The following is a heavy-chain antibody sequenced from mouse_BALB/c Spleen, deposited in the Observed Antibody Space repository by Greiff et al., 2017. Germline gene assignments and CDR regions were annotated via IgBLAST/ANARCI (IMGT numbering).Heavy chain of an antibody. J-gene: IGHJ4*01. CDR1: GYTFTDYW. CDR3: ARRYYGSSSYYAMDY. V-gene: IGHV1-69*01. CDR2: IDTSDSYT. D-gene: IGHD1-1*01. Sequence: QVQLKQPGAELVMPGASVKMSCKASGYTFTDYWMHWVKQRPGQGLEWIGAIDTSDSYTSYNQKFKGKATLTVDESSSTAYMQLSSLTSEDSAVYYCARRYYGSSSYYAMDYWGQGTSVTVSS.